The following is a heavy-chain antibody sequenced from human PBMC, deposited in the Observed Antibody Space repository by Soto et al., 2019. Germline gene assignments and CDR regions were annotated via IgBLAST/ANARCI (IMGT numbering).Heavy chain of an antibody. V-gene: IGHV6-1*01. J-gene: IGHJ4*02. D-gene: IGHD6-25*01. CDR2: TYYRSNNWYN. CDR1: GDSVSSDSAA. CDR3: TRLGRDGYTTPFDY. Sequence: SQTLSLTCDISGDSVSSDSAAWNWFRQSPSRGLEWLGRTYYRSNNWYNDYDVSVRSRITINQDTSKNQFSLQMNSLKTEDTAVYYCTRLGRDGYTTPFDYWGQGALVTVSS.